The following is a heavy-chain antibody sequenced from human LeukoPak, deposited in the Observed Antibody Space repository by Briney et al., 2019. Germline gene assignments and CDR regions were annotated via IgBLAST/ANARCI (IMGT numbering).Heavy chain of an antibody. D-gene: IGHD2-2*01. V-gene: IGHV1-2*02. CDR2: INPNSGGT. J-gene: IGHJ4*02. CDR3: ARDLPEEYQLQHTQFDY. CDR1: GYTFTGYY. Sequence: ASVKVSCKASGYTFTGYYMHWVRQAPGQGLDWMGWINPNSGGTNYAQKFQGRVTMTRDTSISTAYMELSRLRSDDTAVYYCARDLPEEYQLQHTQFDYWGQGTLVTVSS.